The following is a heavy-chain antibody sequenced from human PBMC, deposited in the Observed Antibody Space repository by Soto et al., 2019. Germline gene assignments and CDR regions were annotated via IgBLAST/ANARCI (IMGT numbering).Heavy chain of an antibody. J-gene: IGHJ5*02. V-gene: IGHV3-21*01. CDR3: ARAAVWNWFDP. CDR1: GFTFSSYS. D-gene: IGHD2-8*01. CDR2: ISSSSSYI. Sequence: LRLSCAASGFTFSSYSMNWVRQAPGKGLEWVSSISSSSSYIYYADSVKGRFTISRDNAKNSLYLQMNSLRAEDTAVYYCARAAVWNWFDPWGQGTLVTVSS.